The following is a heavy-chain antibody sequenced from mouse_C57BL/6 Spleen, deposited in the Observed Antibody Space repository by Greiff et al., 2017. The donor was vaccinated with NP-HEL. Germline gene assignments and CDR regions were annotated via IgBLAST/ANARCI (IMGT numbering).Heavy chain of an antibody. CDR2: ISIGSSTI. CDR3: ARFYDYDGYAMDY. V-gene: IGHV5-17*01. CDR1: GFTFSDYG. J-gene: IGHJ4*01. D-gene: IGHD2-4*01. Sequence: DVHLVESGGGLVKPGGSLKLSCAASGFTFSDYGMHWVRQAPEKGLEWVAYISIGSSTIYYADTVKGRFTISRDKAKNTLFLQMTSLRSEDTAMYYCARFYDYDGYAMDYWGQGTSVTVSS.